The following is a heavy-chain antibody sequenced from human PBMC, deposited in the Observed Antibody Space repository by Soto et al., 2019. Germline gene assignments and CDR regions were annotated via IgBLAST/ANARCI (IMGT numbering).Heavy chain of an antibody. J-gene: IGHJ3*02. D-gene: IGHD2-2*01. Sequence: EVQLVESGGGLVQPGGSLRLSCAASGFTFSSYSMNWVRQAPGKGLEGVSYISSSSSTIYYADSVKGRFTISRDNAKNSLYLQMNSLRDEDTAVYYCARTVGYCISTSCYEDDAFDIWGQGTMVTVSS. CDR3: ARTVGYCISTSCYEDDAFDI. CDR1: GFTFSSYS. V-gene: IGHV3-48*02. CDR2: ISSSSSTI.